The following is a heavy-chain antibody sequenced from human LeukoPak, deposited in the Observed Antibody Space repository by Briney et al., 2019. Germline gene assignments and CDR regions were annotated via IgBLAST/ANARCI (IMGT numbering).Heavy chain of an antibody. Sequence: GGSLRLSCATSGFTFSNAWMNWVRQAPGKGLEWVGRIRSNSDGGTIDYAAPVKGRFTLSRDDSKTTLYLQMNSLQTEDTAVYYCARDHKYDSSGYPLGYWGQGTLVTVSS. V-gene: IGHV3-15*07. CDR3: ARDHKYDSSGYPLGY. CDR2: IRSNSDGGTI. D-gene: IGHD3-22*01. CDR1: GFTFSNAW. J-gene: IGHJ4*02.